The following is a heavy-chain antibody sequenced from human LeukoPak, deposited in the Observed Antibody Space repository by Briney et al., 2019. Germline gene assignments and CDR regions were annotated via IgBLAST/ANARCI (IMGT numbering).Heavy chain of an antibody. V-gene: IGHV3-30*02. J-gene: IGHJ3*02. CDR3: AKDEYGYSGYEGAFDI. Sequence: PGGSLTLSCTASGFTFSSYGMHWVRQAPGKGLEWVAFIRYDGSNKYYADSVKGRFTISRDNSKNTLYLQMNSLRAEDTAVYYCAKDEYGYSGYEGAFDIWGQGTMVTVSS. CDR2: IRYDGSNK. D-gene: IGHD5-12*01. CDR1: GFTFSSYG.